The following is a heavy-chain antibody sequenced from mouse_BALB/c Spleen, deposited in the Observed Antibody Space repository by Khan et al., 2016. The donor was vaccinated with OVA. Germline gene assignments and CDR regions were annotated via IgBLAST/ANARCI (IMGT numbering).Heavy chain of an antibody. Sequence: QIQLVQSGPELKKPGETVTISCKAFGYTFTNYGMTWVKQAPGKGLKWMGWINTYTGEPTYADDFKGRFAFSLETSANTAYLQITNLKNEDTAAYFCARIAGYYAMDYWGQGTSVTVSS. CDR3: ARIAGYYAMDY. CDR1: GYTFTNYG. CDR2: INTYTGEP. V-gene: IGHV9-3-1*01. J-gene: IGHJ4*01.